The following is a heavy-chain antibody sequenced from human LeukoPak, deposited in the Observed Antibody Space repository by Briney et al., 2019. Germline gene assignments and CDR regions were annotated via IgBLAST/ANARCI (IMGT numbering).Heavy chain of an antibody. J-gene: IGHJ6*03. D-gene: IGHD2-2*01. CDR2: INPSGGST. V-gene: IGHV1-46*01. CDR3: ARGPIMPAARYYYYYMDA. Sequence: SSVKVSCKASGYTFTSYYMHWVRQAPGQGLEWMGIINPSGGSTSYAQKFQGRVTMTRDMSTSTVYMELSSLRSEDTAVYYCARGPIMPAARYYYYYMDAWGKGTTVTVSS. CDR1: GYTFTSYY.